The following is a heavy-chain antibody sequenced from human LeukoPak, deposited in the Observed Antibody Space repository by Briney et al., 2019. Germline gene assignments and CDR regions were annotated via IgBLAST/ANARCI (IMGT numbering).Heavy chain of an antibody. CDR3: ARGPVTRFEI. CDR2: IYSGGTT. CDR1: GFIVSSNY. Sequence: RPGGSLRLSCAASGFIVSSNYMSSVRRAPGKGLEWVSVIYSGGTTYYADSVKGRFTISRDNSNNTLYLQMNSLRAEDTAVYYCARGPVTRFEIWGQGTMVTVSS. V-gene: IGHV3-53*01. J-gene: IGHJ3*02. D-gene: IGHD4-17*01.